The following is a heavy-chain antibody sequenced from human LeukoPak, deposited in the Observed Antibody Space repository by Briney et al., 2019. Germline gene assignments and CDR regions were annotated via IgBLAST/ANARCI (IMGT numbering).Heavy chain of an antibody. CDR2: ISYDGSNK. D-gene: IGHD2-2*01. CDR1: GFTFSSYA. Sequence: GGSLRLSCAASGFTFSSYAMHWVRQAPGKGLEWVAVISYDGSNKYYADSVKGRFTISRDNSKNTLYLQMNSLRAKDTAVYYCARELAGGCFPSSTSCGNWFDPWGQGTLVTVSS. J-gene: IGHJ5*02. CDR3: ARELAGGCFPSSTSCGNWFDP. V-gene: IGHV3-30-3*01.